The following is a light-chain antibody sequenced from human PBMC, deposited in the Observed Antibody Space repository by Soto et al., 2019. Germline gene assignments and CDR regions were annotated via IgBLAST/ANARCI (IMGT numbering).Light chain of an antibody. V-gene: IGLV1-47*02. CDR3: AAWDVSLTAWG. J-gene: IGLJ3*02. CDR2: LTH. CDR1: SSNIGNNY. Sequence: QSVLTQPPSASATPGQRITISCSGGSSNIGNNYVYWYQQLPGTAPKLLIYLTHYRPSGVPDRVSGSKSGTSAYLAISGLRSEDEADYYCAAWDVSLTAWGFGGGTKLPVL.